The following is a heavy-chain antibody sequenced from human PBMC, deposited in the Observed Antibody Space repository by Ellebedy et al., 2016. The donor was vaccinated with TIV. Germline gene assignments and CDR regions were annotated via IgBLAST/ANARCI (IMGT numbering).Heavy chain of an antibody. CDR1: GFTFSPNA. Sequence: GESLKISCAASGFTFSPNAMSWVRQAPGKGLEWVAVISYDGSNKYYADSVKGRFTISRDNAKNSLYLQMNSLRAEDTAVYYCARGLGGGYTGDYWGQGTLVTVSS. J-gene: IGHJ4*02. D-gene: IGHD3-16*01. CDR3: ARGLGGGYTGDY. V-gene: IGHV3-30-3*01. CDR2: ISYDGSNK.